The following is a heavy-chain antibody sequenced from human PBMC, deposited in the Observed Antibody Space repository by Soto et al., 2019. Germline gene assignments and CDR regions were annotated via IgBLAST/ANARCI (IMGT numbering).Heavy chain of an antibody. Sequence: SETQSLTCTVSGGSISGYYGSWIRQPPGKGLEWIGEINHSGSTNYNPSLKSRVTISVDTSKNQFSLKLSSVTAADTAVYYCARGGNYDILTGYFAHWFDPWGQGNLVTGSS. D-gene: IGHD3-9*01. CDR1: GGSISGYY. CDR2: INHSGST. V-gene: IGHV4-34*01. CDR3: ARGGNYDILTGYFAHWFDP. J-gene: IGHJ5*02.